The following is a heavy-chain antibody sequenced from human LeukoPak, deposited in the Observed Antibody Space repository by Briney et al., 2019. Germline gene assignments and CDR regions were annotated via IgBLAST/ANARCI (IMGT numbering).Heavy chain of an antibody. J-gene: IGHJ5*01. Sequence: ASETLSLTCTVSGYSISSGYYWGWIRQPPGKGLEWIGSIYHSGSTYYNPSLKSRVTISVDTSKNQFSLKLSSVTAADTAVYYCARARIAAAGTFWGHIDRTNWFDSWGQGTLVTVSS. CDR3: ARARIAAAGTFWGHIDRTNWFDS. CDR2: IYHSGST. CDR1: GYSISSGYY. D-gene: IGHD6-13*01. V-gene: IGHV4-38-2*02.